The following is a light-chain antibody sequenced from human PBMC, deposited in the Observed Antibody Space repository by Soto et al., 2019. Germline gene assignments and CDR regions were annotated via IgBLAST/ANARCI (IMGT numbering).Light chain of an antibody. J-gene: IGLJ2*01. CDR2: STN. V-gene: IGLV8-61*01. Sequence: QTVVTQEPSFSVSPGGTVTLTCGLSSGSVSTSYYPSWYQQTPGQAPRTLIYSTNTRSSGVPDRFSGSILGNKAALTITGAQADDESAYYCVLYMGSGISVFGGVTKVTVL. CDR3: VLYMGSGISV. CDR1: SGSVSTSYY.